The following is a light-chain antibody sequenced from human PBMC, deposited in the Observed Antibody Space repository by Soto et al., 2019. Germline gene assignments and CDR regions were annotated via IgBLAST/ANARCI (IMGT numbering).Light chain of an antibody. V-gene: IGKV3D-20*02. CDR1: QSVSNNY. J-gene: IGKJ5*01. CDR2: GAS. Sequence: EVMLSLSPGTLSLTQGERATLSCRASQSVSNNYLAWYQQKPGQPPRLLIYGASNRATGIPDRFSGSGSGTDFTLTISSLEPEDFAVYYCQQRSNWPPITFGQGRLLAVK. CDR3: QQRSNWPPIT.